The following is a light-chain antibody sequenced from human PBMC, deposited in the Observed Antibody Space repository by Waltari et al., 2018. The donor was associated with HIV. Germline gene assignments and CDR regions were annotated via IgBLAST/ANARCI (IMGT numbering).Light chain of an antibody. CDR2: SNN. V-gene: IGLV1-47*01. Sequence: QSVLTQPPSASGTPGQRVTISCSGDSSNIGSYYVYWFQQLTGTAPKLLLYSNNQRPSGVPDLFSGSKSGTSASLAISGLRSEDEADYYCAAWTDSLRAVVFGGGTKLSVL. CDR1: SSNIGSYY. CDR3: AAWTDSLRAVV. J-gene: IGLJ2*01.